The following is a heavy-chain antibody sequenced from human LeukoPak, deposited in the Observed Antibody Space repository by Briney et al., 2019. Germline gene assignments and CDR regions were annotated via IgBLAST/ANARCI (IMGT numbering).Heavy chain of an antibody. D-gene: IGHD2-15*01. CDR2: IKQGGSEK. V-gene: IGHV3-7*03. CDR3: ARDFGLRCSGGTCYSVYYYGMDV. J-gene: IGHJ6*04. Sequence: GGSLRLSCSASGFSFSSYAMYWVRQAPGKGLEWVANIKQGGSEKYYVDSVKGRFTISRDNAKNSLYLQMNSLRAEDTAVYYCARDFGLRCSGGTCYSVYYYGMDVWGKGTTVTVSS. CDR1: GFSFSSYA.